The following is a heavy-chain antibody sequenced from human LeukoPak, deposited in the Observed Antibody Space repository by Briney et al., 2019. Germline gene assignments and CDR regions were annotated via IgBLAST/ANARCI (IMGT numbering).Heavy chain of an antibody. V-gene: IGHV4-34*01. CDR2: INHSGST. D-gene: IGHD3-10*01. CDR1: GGSFSGYY. J-gene: IGHJ4*02. Sequence: SETLSLTCAVYGGSFSGYYWSWIRQPPGKGLEWIGEINHSGSTNYNPSLKSRVTISVDTSKNQFSLKLSSVTAADTAVYYSARLRGNYGSGSYRYWGQGTLVTVSS. CDR3: ARLRGNYGSGSYRY.